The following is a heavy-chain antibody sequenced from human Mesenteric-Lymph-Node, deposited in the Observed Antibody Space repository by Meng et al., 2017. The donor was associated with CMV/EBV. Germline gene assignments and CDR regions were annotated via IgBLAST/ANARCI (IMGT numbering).Heavy chain of an antibody. CDR2: IYSGGST. V-gene: IGHV3-53*01. CDR3: ARGRDFDFPYGMDV. Sequence: GESLKISCAASGFTVSSNYMSWVRQAPGKGLEWVSVIYSGGSTYYADSVKGRFTISRDNSKNTLYLQMNSLRAEDTAVYYCARGRDFDFPYGMDVWGQGTTVTVSS. D-gene: IGHD3-3*01. CDR1: GFTVSSNY. J-gene: IGHJ6*02.